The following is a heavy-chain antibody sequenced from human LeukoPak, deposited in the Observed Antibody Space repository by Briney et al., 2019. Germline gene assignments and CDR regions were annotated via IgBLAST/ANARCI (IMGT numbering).Heavy chain of an antibody. CDR1: GGSISSYY. J-gene: IGHJ3*02. CDR3: ARVRQYVYDAFDI. V-gene: IGHV4-59*01. Sequence: SETLSLTCTVSGGSISSYYWSWIRQPPGKGLEWIGYIYYSGSTNYNPSLKGRVTISVDTSKNQFSLKLSSVTAADTAVYYCARVRQYVYDAFDIWGQGTMVTVSS. CDR2: IYYSGST. D-gene: IGHD1-14*01.